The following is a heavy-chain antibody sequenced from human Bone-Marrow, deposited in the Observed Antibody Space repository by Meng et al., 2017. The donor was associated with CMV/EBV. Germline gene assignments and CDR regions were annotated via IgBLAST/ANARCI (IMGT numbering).Heavy chain of an antibody. J-gene: IGHJ6*02. Sequence: SETLSLTCAAYGGSFSGYYWSWIRQPPGKGLEWIGEINHSGSTNYNPSLKSRVTISVDTSKNQFSLKLSSVTAADTAVYYCATGQGRYFWSGYWDVWGQGTTVTVSS. V-gene: IGHV4-34*01. CDR2: INHSGST. D-gene: IGHD3-3*01. CDR1: GGSFSGYY. CDR3: ATGQGRYFWSGYWDV.